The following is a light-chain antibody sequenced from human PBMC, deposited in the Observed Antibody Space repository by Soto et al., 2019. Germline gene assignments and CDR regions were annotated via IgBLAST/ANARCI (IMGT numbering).Light chain of an antibody. CDR3: QQYGRSGT. CDR1: QSVSRTY. V-gene: IGKV3-20*01. Sequence: EIVLTQSPGTLSLSPGERATLSCRASQSVSRTYLAWYQQKPVQAPRLLIYATSSSATGIPDRFSGSGSGTDFTLTISRLEPEDFAVYYCQQYGRSGTFGQGTKVDIK. CDR2: ATS. J-gene: IGKJ1*01.